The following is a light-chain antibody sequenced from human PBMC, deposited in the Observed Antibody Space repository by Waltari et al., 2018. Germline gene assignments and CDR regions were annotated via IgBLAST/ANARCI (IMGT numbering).Light chain of an antibody. Sequence: QSALTQPASVSGSPGQSITISCTGTSSDVGGYTYVSWYQQHPGKVPKLMIYDVSNRPSGVSNRFSGSKSGSTASLTISGLQAEDEADYYCSSYTSSSTYVFGTGTKVTVL. CDR2: DVS. J-gene: IGLJ1*01. CDR1: SSDVGGYTY. CDR3: SSYTSSSTYV. V-gene: IGLV2-14*03.